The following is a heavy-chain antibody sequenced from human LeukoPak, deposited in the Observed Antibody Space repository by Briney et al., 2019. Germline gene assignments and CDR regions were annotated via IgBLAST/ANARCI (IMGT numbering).Heavy chain of an antibody. Sequence: GESLKISCKGSGYSFTSYWIGWVRQMPGKGLEWMGIIYPGDSDTRYSPSFQGQVTISADKSINTAYLQWSSLKASDTAMYYCARPTRSVAGTGGAFDIWGQGTMVTVSS. D-gene: IGHD6-19*01. V-gene: IGHV5-51*01. CDR2: IYPGDSDT. CDR1: GYSFTSYW. CDR3: ARPTRSVAGTGGAFDI. J-gene: IGHJ3*02.